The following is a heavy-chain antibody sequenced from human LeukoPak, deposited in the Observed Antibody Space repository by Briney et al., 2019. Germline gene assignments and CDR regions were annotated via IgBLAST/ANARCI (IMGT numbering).Heavy chain of an antibody. J-gene: IGHJ2*01. V-gene: IGHV1-8*01. D-gene: IGHD6-19*01. Sequence: ASVKVSCKASGYTFTSYDINWVRQATGQGLEWMGWMNPNSGNTGYAQKFQGRVTMTRNTSISTAYMELSSLRAEDTALYYCARPLAVGGYWYFDHWGRGTLVTVSS. CDR2: MNPNSGNT. CDR1: GYTFTSYD. CDR3: ARPLAVGGYWYFDH.